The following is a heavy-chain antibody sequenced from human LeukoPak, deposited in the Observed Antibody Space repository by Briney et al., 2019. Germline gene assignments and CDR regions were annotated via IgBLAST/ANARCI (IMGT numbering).Heavy chain of an antibody. CDR3: ARDTVGATDY. Sequence: PGGSLRLSCAASGFTFSSYAMSWVRQAPGKGLEWVSAISGSGGSTYYADSVKGRFTISRDNAKNSLSLQMNSLRAEDTALYYCARDTVGATDYWGQGTLVTVSS. CDR1: GFTFSSYA. CDR2: ISGSGGST. V-gene: IGHV3-23*01. D-gene: IGHD1-26*01. J-gene: IGHJ4*02.